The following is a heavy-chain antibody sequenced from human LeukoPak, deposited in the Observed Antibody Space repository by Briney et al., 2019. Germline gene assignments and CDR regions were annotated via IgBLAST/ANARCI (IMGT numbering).Heavy chain of an antibody. V-gene: IGHV4-59*01. Sequence: KPSETLSLTCTVSGGSISSYYWSWIRQPPGKGLEWIGYIYYSGSTNYNPSLKSRVTISVDTYKTQFSLKLSSVTAADTAVHYCASSSYCSGGSCYSENAFDIWGQGTMVTVSS. D-gene: IGHD2-15*01. CDR1: GGSISSYY. CDR2: IYYSGST. CDR3: ASSSYCSGGSCYSENAFDI. J-gene: IGHJ3*02.